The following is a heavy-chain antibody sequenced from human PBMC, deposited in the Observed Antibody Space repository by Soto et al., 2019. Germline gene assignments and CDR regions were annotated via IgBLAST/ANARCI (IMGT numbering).Heavy chain of an antibody. Sequence: QVQLQESGPGLVKPSQTLSLTCTVSGGSISSGDYYWSWIRQPPGKGLEWIGYIYYSGSTYYNPSLASRVTISVDTSKNQFSLKLSSVTAADTAVYYCAKEPVSITIFGVNGMDVWGQGTTVTVSS. V-gene: IGHV4-30-4*01. D-gene: IGHD3-3*01. J-gene: IGHJ6*02. CDR2: IYYSGST. CDR1: GGSISSGDYY. CDR3: AKEPVSITIFGVNGMDV.